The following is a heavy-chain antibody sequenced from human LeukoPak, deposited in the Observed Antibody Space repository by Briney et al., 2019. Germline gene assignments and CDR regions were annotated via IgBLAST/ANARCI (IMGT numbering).Heavy chain of an antibody. CDR1: GFTFSDYY. CDR3: ANVVVPGMDV. D-gene: IGHD2-15*01. CDR2: ISGSGGST. Sequence: GGSLRLSCAASGFTFSDYYMSWVRQAPGKGLEWVSAISGSGGSTYYADSVKGRFTISRDNSKNTLYLQMNSLRAEDTAVYYCANVVVPGMDVWGQGTTVTVSS. J-gene: IGHJ6*02. V-gene: IGHV3-23*01.